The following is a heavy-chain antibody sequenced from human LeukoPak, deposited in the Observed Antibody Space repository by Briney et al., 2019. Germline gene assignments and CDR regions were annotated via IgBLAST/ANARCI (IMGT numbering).Heavy chain of an antibody. CDR2: IYYSGST. V-gene: IGHV4-30-4*08. D-gene: IGHD3-3*01. CDR1: GGSISSGDYY. J-gene: IGHJ4*02. CDR3: ASHDFWSGYCDY. Sequence: PSQTLSLTCTVSGGSISSGDYYWSWIRQPPGKGLEWIGYIYYSGSTYYNPSLKSRVTISVDTSKNQFSLKLSSVTAADTAVYYCASHDFWSGYCDYWGQGTLVTVSS.